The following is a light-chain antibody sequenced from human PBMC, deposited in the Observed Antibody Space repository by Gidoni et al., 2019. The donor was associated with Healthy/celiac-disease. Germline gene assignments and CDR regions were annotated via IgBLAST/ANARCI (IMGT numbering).Light chain of an antibody. CDR3: QQRSNWPCS. V-gene: IGKV3-11*01. Sequence: EIVLTQSPATLSLSPGETATLSCRASQSVSSYLAWYQQKPGQAPRLLIYAASNRATGIPARFSGSGSGTDFTLTISSLEPEDFAVYYCQQRSNWPCSFGQGTKLEIK. CDR1: QSVSSY. CDR2: AAS. J-gene: IGKJ2*04.